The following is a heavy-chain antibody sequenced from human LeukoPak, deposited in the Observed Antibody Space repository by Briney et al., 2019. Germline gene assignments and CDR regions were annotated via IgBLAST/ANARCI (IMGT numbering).Heavy chain of an antibody. J-gene: IGHJ4*02. Sequence: VASVKVSCKASGYTFTSYGISWVRQALGQGLEWMGWISAYNGNTNYAQKLQGRVTMTTDTSTSTAYMELRSLRAEDTAVYYCARSIFGVVIGYWGQGTLVTVSS. CDR1: GYTFTSYG. CDR2: ISAYNGNT. D-gene: IGHD3-3*01. V-gene: IGHV1-18*01. CDR3: ARSIFGVVIGY.